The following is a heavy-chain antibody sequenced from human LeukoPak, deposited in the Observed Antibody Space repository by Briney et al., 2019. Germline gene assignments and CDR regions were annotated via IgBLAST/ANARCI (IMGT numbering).Heavy chain of an antibody. Sequence: PSQTLSLTCAISGDGVSSNRAARNWIRQSPSRGLEWLGRTYYRSKWYNEYAVSVKSRITIDPDTSKNQFSLQLSSVTPEDTAVYFCVRSTAGSGRPMDVWGKGTTVIVSS. CDR1: GDGVSSNRAA. CDR2: TYYRSKWYN. V-gene: IGHV6-1*01. D-gene: IGHD3-10*01. CDR3: VRSTAGSGRPMDV. J-gene: IGHJ6*04.